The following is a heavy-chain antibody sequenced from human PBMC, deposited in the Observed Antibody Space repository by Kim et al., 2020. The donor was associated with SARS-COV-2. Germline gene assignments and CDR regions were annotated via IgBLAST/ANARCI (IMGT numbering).Heavy chain of an antibody. Sequence: SETLFLTCTVSGGSISSSSYYWGWIRQPPGKGLEWIGSIYYSGSTYYNPSLKSRVTISVDTSKNQFSLKLSSVTAADTAVYYCVKAVEMGLLWFGDYYYGMDVWGQGTTVTVSS. CDR1: GGSISSSSYY. CDR2: IYYSGST. J-gene: IGHJ6*02. CDR3: VKAVEMGLLWFGDYYYGMDV. V-gene: IGHV4-39*01. D-gene: IGHD3-10*01.